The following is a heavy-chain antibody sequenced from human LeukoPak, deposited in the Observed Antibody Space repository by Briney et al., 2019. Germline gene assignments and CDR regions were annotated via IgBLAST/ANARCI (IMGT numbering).Heavy chain of an antibody. D-gene: IGHD2-21*01. Sequence: SETLSLTCTVSGGSISSYYWSWIRQPPGKGLEWIGYIYYSGSTNYNPSLKSRVTISVDTSKNQFSLKLSSVTAADTAVYYCARASEGIEFFDFWGPGLLVTVSS. CDR3: ARASEGIEFFDF. V-gene: IGHV4-59*01. J-gene: IGHJ4*02. CDR2: IYYSGST. CDR1: GGSISSYY.